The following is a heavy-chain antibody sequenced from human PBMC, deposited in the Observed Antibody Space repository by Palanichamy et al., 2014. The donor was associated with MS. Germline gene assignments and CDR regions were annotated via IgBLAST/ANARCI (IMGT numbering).Heavy chain of an antibody. V-gene: IGHV1-58*01. J-gene: IGHJ6*02. Sequence: QMQLVQSGPEVKGPGTSVKVSCKASGFTFSSSAVQWVRQARAQRLEWIGWIVVGSDNTDYAQKFQERVTITRDMSTSTAYMELSSLRSEDTAVYYCAAQHSYGSPPPSICNYYAMDVWGQGTTVTVSS. D-gene: IGHD5-18*01. CDR2: IVVGSDNT. CDR1: GFTFSSSA. CDR3: AAQHSYGSPPPSICNYYAMDV.